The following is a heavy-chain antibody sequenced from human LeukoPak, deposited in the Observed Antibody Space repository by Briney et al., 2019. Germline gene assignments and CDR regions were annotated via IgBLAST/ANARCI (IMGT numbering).Heavy chain of an antibody. V-gene: IGHV3-21*04. CDR3: AKDHNYDILTGYYYH. Sequence: GGSLRLSCAASGFTFSNYNMNWVRQAPGKGLERVSSISSSDSYIYYADSVKGRFTISRDNAKNSLYLQMNSLRAEDTAVYYCAKDHNYDILTGYYYHWGQGTLVTVSS. CDR2: ISSSDSYI. D-gene: IGHD3-9*01. CDR1: GFTFSNYN. J-gene: IGHJ5*02.